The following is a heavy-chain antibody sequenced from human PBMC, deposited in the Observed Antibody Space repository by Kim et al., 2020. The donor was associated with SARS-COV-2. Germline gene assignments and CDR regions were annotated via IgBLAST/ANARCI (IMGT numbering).Heavy chain of an antibody. J-gene: IGHJ4*02. CDR3: ARDREATWATYCFDY. V-gene: IGHV3-21*01. D-gene: IGHD1-26*01. Sequence: DSVKGRFTISRDNAKNSLYLQMNSLRAEDTAVYYCARDREATWATYCFDYWGQGTLVTVSS.